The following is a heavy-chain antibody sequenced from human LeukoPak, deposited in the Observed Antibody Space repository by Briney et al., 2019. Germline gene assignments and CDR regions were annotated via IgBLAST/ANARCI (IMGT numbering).Heavy chain of an antibody. Sequence: SETLSLACTVSGGSVSSYYWSWIRQPPGRGLEWIGYLSHSGSSDSNPSLKSRVTILVDTSKNQFSLKLTSVTAADTAVYYCARARYANAWYAFDIWGQGTMVTVSS. D-gene: IGHD2-2*01. CDR2: LSHSGSS. CDR3: ARARYANAWYAFDI. CDR1: GGSVSSYY. V-gene: IGHV4-59*02. J-gene: IGHJ3*02.